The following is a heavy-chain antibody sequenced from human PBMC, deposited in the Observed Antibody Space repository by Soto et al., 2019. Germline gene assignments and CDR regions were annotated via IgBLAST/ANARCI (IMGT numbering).Heavy chain of an antibody. CDR1: GGSISSGAYF. CDR2: IYYRGST. J-gene: IGHJ5*02. V-gene: IGHV4-31*03. Sequence: QVQLQESGPGLVKPSQTLSLTCTVSGGSISSGAYFWSWIRPHPGRGLEWIGYIYYRGSTYYNPSLKSRLTISVDTSKNQFSLNLSSVTAADTAVYYCARAERYSSSWGVFDPWGQGTLVTVSS. CDR3: ARAERYSSSWGVFDP. D-gene: IGHD2-2*01.